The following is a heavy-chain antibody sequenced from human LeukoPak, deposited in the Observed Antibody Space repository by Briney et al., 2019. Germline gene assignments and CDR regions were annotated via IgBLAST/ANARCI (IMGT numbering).Heavy chain of an antibody. J-gene: IGHJ1*01. D-gene: IGHD3-3*01. CDR2: LGVSVSGYGGST. Sequence: GGSLRLSCAASGFTFSRYAMSWVRQAPGKGLEWVSALGVSVSGYGGSTYYADSVKGRFTISRDNSKNTLYLQMNSLRAEDTAVYYCAKSPRGYDFWSGYLRTWYFQHWGQGTLVTVSS. CDR3: AKSPRGYDFWSGYLRTWYFQH. V-gene: IGHV3-23*01. CDR1: GFTFSRYA.